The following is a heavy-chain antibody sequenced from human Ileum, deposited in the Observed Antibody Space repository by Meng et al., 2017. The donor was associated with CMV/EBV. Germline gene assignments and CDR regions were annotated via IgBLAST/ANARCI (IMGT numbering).Heavy chain of an antibody. V-gene: IGHV3-74*01. J-gene: IGHJ4*02. D-gene: IGHD7-27*01. CDR1: GFTFSNYW. CDR2: IKSDGTGI. CDR3: TRDYWGIPDY. Sequence: EVQVVDAGGGLTQPGGSLRLSCAASGFTFSNYWMQWVRQVPGKGLVWVSRIKSDGTGITYVDSVKGRFTISRDNAKNTLYLQMTNLRVDDTAVYYCTRDYWGIPDYWGQGTLVTASS.